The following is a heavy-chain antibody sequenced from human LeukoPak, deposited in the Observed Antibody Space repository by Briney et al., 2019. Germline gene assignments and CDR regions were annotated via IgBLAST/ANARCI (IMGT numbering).Heavy chain of an antibody. CDR3: ARGLSYYYDSSGYPNWFDP. Sequence: PSETLSLTCAVYGGSFSGNYWSWIRQPPGKGLEWIGEINHSGSTNYNPSLKSRVTISVDTSKNQFSLKLSSVTAADTAVYYCARGLSYYYDSSGYPNWFDPWGQGTLVTVSS. V-gene: IGHV4-34*01. CDR1: GGSFSGNY. D-gene: IGHD3-22*01. J-gene: IGHJ5*02. CDR2: INHSGST.